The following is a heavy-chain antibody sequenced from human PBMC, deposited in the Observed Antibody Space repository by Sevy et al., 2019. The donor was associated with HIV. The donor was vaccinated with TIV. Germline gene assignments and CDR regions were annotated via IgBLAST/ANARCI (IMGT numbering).Heavy chain of an antibody. D-gene: IGHD3-10*01. CDR3: ARQYYYGSGRIFYYGMDV. Sequence: GGSLRLSCAASGFTFRNYWMHWVRQDPGKGLLWVSRIDSDDGSTSYADSVKGRFTISRDNAKSTLFLQMNSLRAEDTAVYYCARQYYYGSGRIFYYGMDVWGQGTTVTVSS. CDR1: GFTFRNYW. J-gene: IGHJ6*02. CDR2: IDSDDGST. V-gene: IGHV3-74*01.